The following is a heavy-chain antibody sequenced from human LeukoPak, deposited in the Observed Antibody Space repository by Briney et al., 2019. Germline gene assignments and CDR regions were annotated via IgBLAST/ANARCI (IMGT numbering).Heavy chain of an antibody. CDR1: GFTFSSYA. Sequence: GGSLRLSCAASGFTFSSYAMSWVRQAPGKGLEWVSAISGSGGSTYYADSVKGRFTISRDNSKNTLYLQMNSLRAEDTAVYYCAKTAFRGYSGYDYPTNFDYWGQGTLVTVSS. CDR2: ISGSGGST. CDR3: AKTAFRGYSGYDYPTNFDY. J-gene: IGHJ4*02. D-gene: IGHD5-12*01. V-gene: IGHV3-23*01.